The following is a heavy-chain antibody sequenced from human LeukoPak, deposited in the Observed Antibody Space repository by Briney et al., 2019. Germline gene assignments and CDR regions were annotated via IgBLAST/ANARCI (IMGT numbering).Heavy chain of an antibody. J-gene: IGHJ4*02. V-gene: IGHV3-21*01. CDR1: GFIFSFYS. CDR3: ARGESTYSSSALDY. Sequence: TGGSMRLSCATSGFIFSFYSMNWVRQAPGKGLEWVSSINSSSSYIYYADSVKGRFPISRDNAKNSLYLQMSSLRAEDTAVYYCARGESTYSSSALDYWGQGSLVTVSS. CDR2: INSSSSYI. D-gene: IGHD6-13*01.